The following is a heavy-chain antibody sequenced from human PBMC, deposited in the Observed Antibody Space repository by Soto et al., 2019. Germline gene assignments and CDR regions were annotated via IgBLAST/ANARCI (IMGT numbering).Heavy chain of an antibody. V-gene: IGHV4-39*07. CDR3: ARVTYHLAAAGLEGYYFDY. J-gene: IGHJ4*02. Sequence: SETLSLTCTVSGGSISSSSYYWGWIRQPPGKGLEWIGSIYYSGSTYYNPSLKSRVTISVDTSKNQFSLKLSSVTAADTAVYYCARVTYHLAAAGLEGYYFDYWGQGTPVTV. CDR1: GGSISSSSYY. D-gene: IGHD6-13*01. CDR2: IYYSGST.